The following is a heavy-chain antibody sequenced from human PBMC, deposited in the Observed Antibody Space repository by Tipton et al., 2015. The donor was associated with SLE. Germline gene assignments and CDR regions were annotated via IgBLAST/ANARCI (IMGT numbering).Heavy chain of an antibody. V-gene: IGHV3-11*06. D-gene: IGHD6-19*01. CDR3: ARGGEGQWLARDYYYYYGMDV. CDR2: ISSSSSYT. CDR1: GFTFSDYY. J-gene: IGHJ6*02. Sequence: GSLRLSCAASGFTFSDYYMSWIRQAPGKGLEWVSYISSSSSYTNYADSVKGRFTISRDNAKNSLYLQMYSLRAEDTAVYYCARGGEGQWLARDYYYYYGMDVWGQGTTVTVSS.